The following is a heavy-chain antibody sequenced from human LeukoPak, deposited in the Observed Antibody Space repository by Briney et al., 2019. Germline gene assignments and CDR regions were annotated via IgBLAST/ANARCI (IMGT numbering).Heavy chain of an antibody. Sequence: SVKVSCKASGYTFTGFYIHWVRQAPGQGLEWMGGIIPIFGTANYAQKFQGRVTITADESTSTAYMELSSLRSEDTAVYYCAEVTAQNWFDPWGQGTLVTVSS. CDR1: GYTFTGFY. CDR3: AEVTAQNWFDP. D-gene: IGHD5-18*01. J-gene: IGHJ5*02. CDR2: IIPIFGTA. V-gene: IGHV1-69*13.